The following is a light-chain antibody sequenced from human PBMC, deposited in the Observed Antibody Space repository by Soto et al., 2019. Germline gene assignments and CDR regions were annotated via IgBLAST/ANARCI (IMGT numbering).Light chain of an antibody. J-gene: IGKJ4*01. V-gene: IGKV3D-15*01. CDR1: QNIDNN. Sequence: EIVMTQSPATLSVSPGDRVTLSCRASQNIDNNLAWYQQRPGQPPRLLIYGASTMANGIPARFSGSGSGTEFTLTISSLQSEDFAVYCCQQYNNWPPLTFGGGTKVEIK. CDR2: GAS. CDR3: QQYNNWPPLT.